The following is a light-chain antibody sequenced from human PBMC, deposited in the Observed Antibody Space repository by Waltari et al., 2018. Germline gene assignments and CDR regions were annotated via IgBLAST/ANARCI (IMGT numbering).Light chain of an antibody. CDR2: GAS. Sequence: DIQMTQSPSSLSASVGDRVTITCRANNSINNFLNWYKPKPGKAPKLLIYGASTLPSGVPSRFSGSASGTDFTLILSSLQPEDSATYYCQQSHGIPYTFGQGTKLEIK. V-gene: IGKV1-39*01. CDR1: NSINNF. J-gene: IGKJ2*01. CDR3: QQSHGIPYT.